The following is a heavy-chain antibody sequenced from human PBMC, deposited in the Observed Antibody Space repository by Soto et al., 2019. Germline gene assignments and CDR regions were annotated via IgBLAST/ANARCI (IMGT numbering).Heavy chain of an antibody. CDR2: MNPNSGNT. D-gene: IGHD6-13*01. Sequence: ASVEVSCQASGYTFTIYDISCVRQATGQGLEWMGWMNPNSGNTGYAQKFQGRVTMTRNTSISTAYMELSSLRSEDTAVYYCARGRFGYSSSWYPAYYYYGMEVWGQGTTVTSP. V-gene: IGHV1-8*01. J-gene: IGHJ6*02. CDR3: ARGRFGYSSSWYPAYYYYGMEV. CDR1: GYTFTIYD.